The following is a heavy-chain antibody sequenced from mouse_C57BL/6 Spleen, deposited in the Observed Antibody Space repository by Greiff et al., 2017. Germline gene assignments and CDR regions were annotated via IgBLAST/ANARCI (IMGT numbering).Heavy chain of an antibody. CDR2: IRNKANNHAT. V-gene: IGHV6-6*01. D-gene: IGHD1-1*01. CDR3: TRVITTVYYYAMDD. Sequence: DVKLVESGGGLVQPGGSMKLSCAASGFTFSDAWMDWVRQSPEKGLEWVAEIRNKANNHATYYAESVKGRFTISRDDSKSSVYLQMNSLRAEDTGIYYCTRVITTVYYYAMDDGGQGTSVTVSS. CDR1: GFTFSDAW. J-gene: IGHJ4*01.